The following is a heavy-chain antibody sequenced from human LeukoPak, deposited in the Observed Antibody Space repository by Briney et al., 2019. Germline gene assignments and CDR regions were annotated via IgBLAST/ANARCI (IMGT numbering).Heavy chain of an antibody. CDR1: GFTFSSNA. CDR3: AKDLTSWNY. Sequence: PGGSLRLSCAASGFTFSSNAMTWVRQASGKGLEWVSGISGSGGSTYYADSVKGRFTISRDNSKNTLYLQMNSLRAEDTAVYYCAKDLTSWNYWGQGTLVTVSS. CDR2: ISGSGGST. J-gene: IGHJ4*02. V-gene: IGHV3-23*01. D-gene: IGHD2-2*01.